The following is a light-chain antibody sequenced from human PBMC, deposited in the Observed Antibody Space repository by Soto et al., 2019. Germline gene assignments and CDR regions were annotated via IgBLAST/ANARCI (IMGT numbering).Light chain of an antibody. Sequence: QSVLTQPTSVSGSPGQSITISCTGTSSGVGGYNYVSWYQHHPGKAPKLMICDVSDRPSGVSNRFSGSKSGNTASLTISGLQAEDEADYYCSSYTSSSTPWVFGTGTKVTVL. J-gene: IGLJ1*01. CDR2: DVS. CDR3: SSYTSSSTPWV. CDR1: SSGVGGYNY. V-gene: IGLV2-14*03.